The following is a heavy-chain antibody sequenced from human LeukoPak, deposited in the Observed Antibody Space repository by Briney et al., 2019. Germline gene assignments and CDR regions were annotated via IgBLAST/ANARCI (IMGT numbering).Heavy chain of an antibody. V-gene: IGHV6-1*01. D-gene: IGHD6-6*01. CDR3: ARGRGSSGPWYYYYYMDV. CDR2: TYYRSKWYN. Sequence: SQTLSLTCAISGDSVSSNSAAWNWIRQSPSRGLEWLGRTYYRSKWYNDYAVSVKSRITINPDTSKNQFSLQLNSVTPEDTAVYYCARGRGSSGPWYYYYYMDVWGKGTTVTVSS. J-gene: IGHJ6*03. CDR1: GDSVSSNSAA.